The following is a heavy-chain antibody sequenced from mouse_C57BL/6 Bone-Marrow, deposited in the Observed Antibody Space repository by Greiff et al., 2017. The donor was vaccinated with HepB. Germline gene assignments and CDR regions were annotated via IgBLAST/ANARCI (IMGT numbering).Heavy chain of an antibody. J-gene: IGHJ2*01. CDR2: IDPEDGET. Sequence: DVQLQESGAELVKPGASVKLSCTASGFNIKDYYMHWVKQRTEQGLEWIGRIDPEDGETKYAPNFQGKATITADTSSNTAYLQLSSLTSEDTAVYYCARGRTAQASYVDYWGQGTTLTVSS. V-gene: IGHV14-2*01. CDR3: ARGRTAQASYVDY. CDR1: GFNIKDYY. D-gene: IGHD3-2*02.